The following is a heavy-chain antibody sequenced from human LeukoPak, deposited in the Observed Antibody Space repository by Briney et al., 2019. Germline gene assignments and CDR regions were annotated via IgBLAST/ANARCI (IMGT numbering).Heavy chain of an antibody. D-gene: IGHD3-10*01. J-gene: IGHJ4*02. V-gene: IGHV3-53*01. CDR2: IYSGGTT. Sequence: GGSLRLSCAASGFIVSSNYMTWVRQPPGKGLEWVSAIYSGGTTYYADSVKGRFTISRDDSKNTVFLQMNSLRAEDTAVYYCARGGEDSPLWFEPKQYHFDCWGQGALVTVPS. CDR1: GFIVSSNY. CDR3: ARGGEDSPLWFEPKQYHFDC.